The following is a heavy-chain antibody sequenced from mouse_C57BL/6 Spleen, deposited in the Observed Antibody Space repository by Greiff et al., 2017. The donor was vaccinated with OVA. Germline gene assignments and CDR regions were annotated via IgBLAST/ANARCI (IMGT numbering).Heavy chain of an antibody. Sequence: EVQVVESGGGLVQPGGSLKLSCAASGFTFSDYYMYWVRQTPEKRLEWVAYISNGGGSTYYPDTVKGRFTISRDNAKNTLYLQMSRLKSEDTAMYYCARQNGDGYYFYAMDDWGQGTSVTVSS. D-gene: IGHD2-3*01. J-gene: IGHJ4*01. V-gene: IGHV5-12*01. CDR2: ISNGGGST. CDR3: ARQNGDGYYFYAMDD. CDR1: GFTFSDYY.